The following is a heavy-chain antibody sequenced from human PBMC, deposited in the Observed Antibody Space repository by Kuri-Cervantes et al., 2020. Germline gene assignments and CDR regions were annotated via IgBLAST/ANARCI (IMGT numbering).Heavy chain of an antibody. J-gene: IGHJ5*02. Sequence: ETLSLTCAASGFTFSSYSMNWVRQAPGKGLEWVSYISSSSSTIYYADSVKGRFTISRDNAKNSLYLQMNSLRDEDTAVYYCARDSGWYGRDWFDPWGQGTLVTVSS. V-gene: IGHV3-48*02. CDR3: ARDSGWYGRDWFDP. CDR2: ISSSSSTI. D-gene: IGHD6-19*01. CDR1: GFTFSSYS.